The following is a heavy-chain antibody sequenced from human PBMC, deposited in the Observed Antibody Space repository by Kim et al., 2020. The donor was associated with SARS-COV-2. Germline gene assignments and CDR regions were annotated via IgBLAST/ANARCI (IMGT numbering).Heavy chain of an antibody. J-gene: IGHJ6*02. V-gene: IGHV3-30-3*01. CDR2: ISYDGSNK. CDR3: ARDSWARLRGVTYSYYGMDV. D-gene: IGHD3-10*01. CDR1: GFTFSSCA. Sequence: GGSLRLSCAASGFTFSSCAIHWVRQAPGKGLEWVAVISYDGSNKNYADSVKGRFTISRDNSKNTLYLQMNSLRAEDTALYYCARDSWARLRGVTYSYYGMDVWGQRTTVSVSS.